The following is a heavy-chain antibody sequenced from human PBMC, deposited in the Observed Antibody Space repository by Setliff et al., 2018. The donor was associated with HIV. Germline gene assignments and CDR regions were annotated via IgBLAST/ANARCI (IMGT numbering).Heavy chain of an antibody. CDR3: ATDTAFLQEGTEF. V-gene: IGHV4-4*08. CDR2: IYPIGSPDFPSGNT. Sequence: SETLSLTCTVSGGSISSYYWSWIRQPPGKGLEWIGYIYPIGSPDFPSGNTVYNPSFRSRVTLSLDTSKNQFSLKLTSVTAADTAIYYCATDTAFLQEGTEFWGQGARVTVS. CDR1: GGSISSYY. D-gene: IGHD5-18*01. J-gene: IGHJ4*02.